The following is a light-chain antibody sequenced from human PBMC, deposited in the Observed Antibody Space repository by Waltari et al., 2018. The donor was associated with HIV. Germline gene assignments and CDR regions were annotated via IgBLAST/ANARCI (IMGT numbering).Light chain of an antibody. Sequence: DIQLTQSPSPLSPSVGDRVTITCQASQDISNYLNWYQHKSGRAPKLLIYDASNLQTGVPSRFRGRGSGTEFTFTITSLQPEDAATYYCQQFGALPLTFGGGTKVEVK. CDR3: QQFGALPLT. CDR2: DAS. CDR1: QDISNY. V-gene: IGKV1-33*01. J-gene: IGKJ4*01.